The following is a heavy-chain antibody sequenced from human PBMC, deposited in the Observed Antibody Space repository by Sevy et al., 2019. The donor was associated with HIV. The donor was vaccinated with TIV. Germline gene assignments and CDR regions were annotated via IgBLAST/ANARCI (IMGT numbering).Heavy chain of an antibody. CDR1: GFTFSSYG. CDR3: AREKIYSSSFYYYYYGMDV. V-gene: IGHV3-33*01. CDR2: IWYDGSNK. D-gene: IGHD6-6*01. J-gene: IGHJ6*02. Sequence: GGSLRLSCAASGFTFSSYGMHWVRQAPGKGLEWVAVIWYDGSNKYYADSVKGRFTISRDNSKNTLYLQMNSLRAEDTAVYYCAREKIYSSSFYYYYYGMDVRGQGTTVTVSS.